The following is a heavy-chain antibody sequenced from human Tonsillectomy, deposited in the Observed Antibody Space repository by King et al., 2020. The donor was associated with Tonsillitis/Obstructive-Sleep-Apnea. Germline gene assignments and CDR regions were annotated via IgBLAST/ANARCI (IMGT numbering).Heavy chain of an antibody. V-gene: IGHV3-7*02. CDR2: IKKDGSEK. Sequence: QLVQAGGGLVQPGGSRRLSCAASGFNFSSYWMSWVRQAPGKGLEWVANIKKDGSEKYYVDSVKGRFTISRDNAKNSLYLQMNSLRAEDTAVYYCANLLRQQLVVDAFDNW. J-gene: IGHJ3*02. D-gene: IGHD6-13*01. CDR3: ANLLRQQLVVDAFDN. CDR1: GFNFSSYW.